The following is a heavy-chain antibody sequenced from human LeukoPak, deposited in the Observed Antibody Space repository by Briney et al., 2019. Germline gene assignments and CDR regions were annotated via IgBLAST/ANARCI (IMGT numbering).Heavy chain of an antibody. CDR3: AHRHVGGYVTGSSSDY. CDR2: IYWDDDK. Sequence: SGPTLVNPTQTLTLTCTFSGFSLTTSGVGVGWIRQPPGKALEWLALIYWDDDKRYSPSLKSRLTITKDTSKNQVVLTMTNMDPVDTATYYCAHRHVGGYVTGSSSDYWGQGTLVTVSS. J-gene: IGHJ4*02. V-gene: IGHV2-5*02. CDR1: GFSLTTSGVG. D-gene: IGHD5-12*01.